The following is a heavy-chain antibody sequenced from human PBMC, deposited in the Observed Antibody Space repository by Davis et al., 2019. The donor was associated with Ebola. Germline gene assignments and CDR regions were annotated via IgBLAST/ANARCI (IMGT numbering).Heavy chain of an antibody. V-gene: IGHV4-59*08. CDR1: GGSMTDYY. J-gene: IGHJ4*02. CDR3: ASLLGYCSGGSCYGG. D-gene: IGHD2-15*01. Sequence: SETLSLTCTVSGGSMTDYYWSWIRQSPGKGLEWIGYIYYSGSTNYNPSLKSRVTISVDTSKHQFSLKLSSVTAADTAVYYCASLLGYCSGGSCYGGWGQGTLVTVSS. CDR2: IYYSGST.